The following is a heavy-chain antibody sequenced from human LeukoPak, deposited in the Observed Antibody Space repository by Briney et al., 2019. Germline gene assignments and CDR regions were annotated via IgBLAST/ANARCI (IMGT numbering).Heavy chain of an antibody. V-gene: IGHV3-21*01. D-gene: IGHD1-14*01. Sequence: GGSLGLSCAASGFTFSSYSMNWVRQAPGKGLEWVSSISSSSSYIYYADSVKGRFTISRDNAKKSLYLQMNSLRVEDTAVYYCARDPQFPDNYYYYMDVWGKGTTVTVSS. CDR3: ARDPQFPDNYYYYMDV. J-gene: IGHJ6*03. CDR2: ISSSSSYI. CDR1: GFTFSSYS.